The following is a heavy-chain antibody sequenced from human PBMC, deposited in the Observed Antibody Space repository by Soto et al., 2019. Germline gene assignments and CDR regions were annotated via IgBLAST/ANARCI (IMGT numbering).Heavy chain of an antibody. Sequence: EVQLVESGGGLVQPGGSLRLSCAASGITFRSYWMHWVRQAPGKGLMWVSRINSDGSSTSYADSVKGRFTISRDNVKNTLYLQMNSLRAEDTAVYYCARDPEGGYYDSSGTTNDYWGQGTLVTVSS. CDR3: ARDPEGGYYDSSGTTNDY. J-gene: IGHJ4*02. D-gene: IGHD3-22*01. CDR1: GITFRSYW. V-gene: IGHV3-74*01. CDR2: INSDGSST.